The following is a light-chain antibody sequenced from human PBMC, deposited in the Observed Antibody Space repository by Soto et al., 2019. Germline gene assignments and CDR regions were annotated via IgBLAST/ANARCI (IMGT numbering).Light chain of an antibody. CDR2: NAS. CDR3: QQYGTSPRT. Sequence: IVLTQSPGTLSLSPGERATLSCRASPSVTSSYLAWYQQKAGQAPRLLIYNASSRATGIPDRFSGSGSGTDFTLTISRLEPEDFAVYYCQQYGTSPRTFGQGTKVDIK. J-gene: IGKJ1*01. CDR1: PSVTSSY. V-gene: IGKV3-20*01.